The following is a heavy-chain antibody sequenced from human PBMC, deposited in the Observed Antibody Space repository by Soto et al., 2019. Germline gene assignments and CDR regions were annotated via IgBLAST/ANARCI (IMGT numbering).Heavy chain of an antibody. Sequence: QVQLVQSGAEVKKPGSSVNVSCKASGGTFSNYAISWVRQAPGQGLEWMGGITPLFGTANYAQNFQGRVTITADESTTTAYMELSSLKSEDTAVYYCAQTLGLAVAGPGRFDLWGRGTLITVSS. CDR2: ITPLFGTA. V-gene: IGHV1-69*12. J-gene: IGHJ2*01. D-gene: IGHD6-19*01. CDR1: GGTFSNYA. CDR3: AQTLGLAVAGPGRFDL.